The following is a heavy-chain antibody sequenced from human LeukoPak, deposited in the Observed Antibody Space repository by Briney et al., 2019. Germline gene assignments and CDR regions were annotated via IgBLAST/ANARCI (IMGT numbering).Heavy chain of an antibody. CDR2: INHSGST. D-gene: IGHD4-17*01. V-gene: IGHV4-34*01. Sequence: SETLSLTCAVYGGSFSGYYWSWIRQPPGKGLEWIGEINHSGSTNYNPSLKSRVTISVDTSKNQFSLKLSSVTAADTAVYYCARHTVTTNWFDPWGQGTLVTVSS. J-gene: IGHJ5*02. CDR1: GGSFSGYY. CDR3: ARHTVTTNWFDP.